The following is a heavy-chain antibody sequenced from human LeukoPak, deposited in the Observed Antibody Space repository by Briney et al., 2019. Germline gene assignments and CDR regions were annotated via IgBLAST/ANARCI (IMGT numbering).Heavy chain of an antibody. CDR3: ARASIAAAGYYFDY. D-gene: IGHD6-13*01. CDR1: GFTVSTNY. CDR2: IYSGGST. J-gene: IGHJ4*02. V-gene: IGHV3-66*01. Sequence: GGSLRLSCAASGFTVSTNYMSWVRQAPGKGLEWVSVIYSGGSTYYADSVKGRFTISRDNSKNTLYLQMNSLRAEDTAVCYCARASIAAAGYYFDYWGQGTLVTVSS.